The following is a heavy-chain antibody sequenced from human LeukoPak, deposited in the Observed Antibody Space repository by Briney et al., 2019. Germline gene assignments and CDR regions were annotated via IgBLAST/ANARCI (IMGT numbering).Heavy chain of an antibody. V-gene: IGHV4-59*12. J-gene: IGHJ6*03. D-gene: IGHD3-9*01. CDR1: GGSISSYY. Sequence: SETLSLTCTVSGGSISSYYWSWIRQPPGKGLEWIGYIYYSGSTNYNPSLKSRVTISVDTSKNQFSLKLSSVTAADTAVYYCARTHRLYDILTGYYPYYYYYMDVWGKGTTVTVSS. CDR2: IYYSGST. CDR3: ARTHRLYDILTGYYPYYYYYMDV.